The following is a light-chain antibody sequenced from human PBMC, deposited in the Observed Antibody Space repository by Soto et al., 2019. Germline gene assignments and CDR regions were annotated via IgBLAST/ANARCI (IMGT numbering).Light chain of an antibody. Sequence: IVFTQSPGTLSLSPGASAPLSCRASQSVSSSYLAWYQQKHGQAPRLLIYDASSRATGIPDRFSGSGSGTDLTLTISRLEPEDYEVYYGQQYGSSPRTFGQGTKVDIK. CDR1: QSVSSSY. CDR3: QQYGSSPRT. CDR2: DAS. J-gene: IGKJ1*01. V-gene: IGKV3-20*01.